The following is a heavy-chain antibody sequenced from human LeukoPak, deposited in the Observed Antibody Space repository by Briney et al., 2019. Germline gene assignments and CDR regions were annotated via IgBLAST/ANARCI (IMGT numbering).Heavy chain of an antibody. Sequence: GGSLRLSCAASGVTFDDYAMHWVRQAPGKGLEWVSGISWNSGSIGYADSVKGRFTISRDNAKNSLYLQMYSLRAEDTALYYCAKGRVIMATIEVYFDYWGQGTLVTVSS. CDR3: AKGRVIMATIEVYFDY. D-gene: IGHD5-24*01. V-gene: IGHV3-9*01. CDR2: ISWNSGSI. CDR1: GVTFDDYA. J-gene: IGHJ4*02.